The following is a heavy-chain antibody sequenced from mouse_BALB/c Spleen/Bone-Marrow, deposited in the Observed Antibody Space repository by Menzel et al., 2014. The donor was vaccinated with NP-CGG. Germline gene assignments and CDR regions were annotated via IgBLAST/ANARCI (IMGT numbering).Heavy chain of an antibody. CDR3: AAYYYGSSYGFPY. J-gene: IGHJ3*01. V-gene: IGHV14-3*02. CDR2: IDPANGNT. Sequence: EVKLVESGAELVKPGASVKLSCTASGFNIKDTYMHWVKQRPEQGLEWIGRIDPANGNTKYDPKFQGKATITADTSSNTAYLQLSSLTSEDTAVYYCAAYYYGSSYGFPYWGQGTLVTVSA. D-gene: IGHD1-1*01. CDR1: GFNIKDTY.